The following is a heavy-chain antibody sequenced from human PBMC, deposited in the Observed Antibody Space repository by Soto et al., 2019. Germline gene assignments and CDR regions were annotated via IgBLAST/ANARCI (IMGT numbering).Heavy chain of an antibody. CDR3: ARSLLVRGGGGY. Sequence: QVQLVQSGAEVKKPGASVKVSCKASGYTFTSYDINWVRQATGQGLEWMGWMNPNSGNTGYAQKFKGRVNMTGNTSISTAYMELSSLRSEDTAVYYCARSLLVRGGGGYWGQGTLVTVSS. D-gene: IGHD3-10*01. V-gene: IGHV1-8*01. J-gene: IGHJ4*02. CDR1: GYTFTSYD. CDR2: MNPNSGNT.